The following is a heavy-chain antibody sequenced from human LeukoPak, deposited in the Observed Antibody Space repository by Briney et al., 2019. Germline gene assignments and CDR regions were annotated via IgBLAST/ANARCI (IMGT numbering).Heavy chain of an antibody. V-gene: IGHV3-23*01. CDR1: GFTFSTYA. D-gene: IGHD5-18*01. J-gene: IGHJ4*02. Sequence: PGGSLRLSCAASGFTFSTYAMAWVRQAPGKGLQWVPSLTGGGDTTYYAESVKGRFTISRDNSKNTLYLQMNSLRVEDTAVYYCAKDYRYSPHCFDYWGQGALVTVSS. CDR3: AKDYRYSPHCFDY. CDR2: LTGGGDTT.